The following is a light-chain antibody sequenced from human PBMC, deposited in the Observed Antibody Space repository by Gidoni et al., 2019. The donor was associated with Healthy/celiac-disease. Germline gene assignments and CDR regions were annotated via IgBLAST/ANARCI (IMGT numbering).Light chain of an antibody. CDR3: QQSYSTPWT. V-gene: IGKV1-39*01. CDR1: QSISSY. J-gene: IGKJ1*01. Sequence: DIQMTQSPSSLSASVGDRVTITCRASQSISSYLNWYQQKPGKAPKLLIYAASSLQSGVPSRFGGSGSGTDFTLTISSLQPEDFATYYCQQSYSTPWTCGQGTKVEIK. CDR2: AAS.